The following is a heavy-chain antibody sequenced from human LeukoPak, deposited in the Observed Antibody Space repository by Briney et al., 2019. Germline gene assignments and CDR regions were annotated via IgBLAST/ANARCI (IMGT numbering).Heavy chain of an antibody. J-gene: IGHJ4*02. D-gene: IGHD2-2*01. V-gene: IGHV3-30*02. CDR2: IRYDGSNK. Sequence: PGGSLRLSCAASGFTFSSYGMHWVRQAPGKGLEWVAFIRYDGSNKYYADSVKGRFTISRDNSKNTLYLQMNSLRAEDTAVYYCAKRKDIVVVPAADFDYWGQGTLVTVSS. CDR3: AKRKDIVVVPAADFDY. CDR1: GFTFSSYG.